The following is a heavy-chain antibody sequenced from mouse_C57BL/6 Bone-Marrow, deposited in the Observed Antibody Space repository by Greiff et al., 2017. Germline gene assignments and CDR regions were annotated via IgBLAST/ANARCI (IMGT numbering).Heavy chain of an antibody. Sequence: QVQLQQSGAELVRPGTSVKMSCKASGYTFTNYWIGWAKQRPGHGLEWIGDIYPGGGYTNYNEKFKGKATLTADKSSSTAYMQFCSLASEDSSIYYGARSGYSNYLTMDYWGQGTSVTVSS. J-gene: IGHJ4*01. CDR2: IYPGGGYT. CDR1: GYTFTNYW. V-gene: IGHV1-63*01. D-gene: IGHD2-5*01. CDR3: ARSGYSNYLTMDY.